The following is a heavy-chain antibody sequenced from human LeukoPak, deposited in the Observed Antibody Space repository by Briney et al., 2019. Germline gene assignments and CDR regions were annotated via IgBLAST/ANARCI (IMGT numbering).Heavy chain of an antibody. D-gene: IGHD2-21*02. V-gene: IGHV3-30*18. CDR1: GFTFSGYG. CDR3: AKGLNCGGDCYYIDY. J-gene: IGHJ4*02. CDR2: ISYDGSNK. Sequence: PGGSLRLSCAASGFTFSGYGMHWVRQAPGKGLEWVAVISYDGSNKYYADSVKGRFTISRDNSKNTLYLQMNSLRAEDTAVYYCAKGLNCGGDCYYIDYWGQGTLVTVSS.